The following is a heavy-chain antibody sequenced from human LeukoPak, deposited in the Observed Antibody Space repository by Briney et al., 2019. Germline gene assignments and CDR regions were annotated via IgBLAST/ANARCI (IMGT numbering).Heavy chain of an antibody. CDR3: ARLSIEKTFDY. J-gene: IGHJ4*02. V-gene: IGHV5-51*01. CDR2: IYPDDSDT. D-gene: IGHD2-21*01. CDR1: GYSFTSYW. Sequence: GESLKTSCKGSGYSFTSYWIGWVRQMPGKGLQWMVIIYPDDSDTRYSPSFQGQVTISADKSISTAYLQWSSLKASDTAMYYWARLSIEKTFDYWGQGTLVTVSS.